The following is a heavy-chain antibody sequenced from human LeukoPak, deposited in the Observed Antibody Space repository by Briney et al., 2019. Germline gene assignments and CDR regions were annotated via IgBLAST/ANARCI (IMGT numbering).Heavy chain of an antibody. D-gene: IGHD3-10*01. CDR3: AKHYMGSSYNRAVDY. J-gene: IGHJ4*02. CDR2: INANSGST. Sequence: GGSLRLSCAASGFTFSTYAMSWVRQAPGKGLEWVSSINANSGSTYYADSVKGRFTISRDNSKNTLYLQMNSLRAEDTAVYYCAKHYMGSSYNRAVDYWGQGTLVTVSS. CDR1: GFTFSTYA. V-gene: IGHV3-23*01.